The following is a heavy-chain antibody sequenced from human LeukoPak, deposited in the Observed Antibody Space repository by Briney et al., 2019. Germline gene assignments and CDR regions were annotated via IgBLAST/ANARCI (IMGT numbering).Heavy chain of an antibody. J-gene: IGHJ4*02. Sequence: ASVKVSCKASGYTFTSYYMHWVRRAPGQGLEWMGIINPSGGSTSYAQKFQGRVTMTRDTSTSTVYMELSSLRSEDTAVYYCARDSSGWYWANGNFDYWGQGTLVTVSS. CDR1: GYTFTSYY. D-gene: IGHD6-19*01. CDR2: INPSGGST. CDR3: ARDSSGWYWANGNFDY. V-gene: IGHV1-46*01.